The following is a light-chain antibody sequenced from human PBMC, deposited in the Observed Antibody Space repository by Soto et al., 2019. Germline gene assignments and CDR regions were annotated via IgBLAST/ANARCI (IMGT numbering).Light chain of an antibody. CDR1: QGIGVH. CDR2: AAS. J-gene: IGKJ4*01. V-gene: IGKV1-27*01. Sequence: DIQMTQSPSSLSASLGDRVTITCRASQGIGVHLAWFQQKPGKVPRLLIYAASALQSGVPSRFSGGGSGTDFTLTINSLQPEDVATYYCQKYNSAPLTFGGGTKVEIK. CDR3: QKYNSAPLT.